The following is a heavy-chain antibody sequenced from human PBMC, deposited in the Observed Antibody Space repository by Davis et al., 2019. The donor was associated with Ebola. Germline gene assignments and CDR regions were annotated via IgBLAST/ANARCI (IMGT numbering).Heavy chain of an antibody. Sequence: GGSLRLSCPVSGFTFSNYSMHWVRQAPGKGLEYVSAITNNGDRTYYANSVKGRFTISRDNSKNMLFLQMGSLRAEDMAVYYCVRDRAVGGTWLDYWGQGTLVTVSS. CDR2: ITNNGDRT. V-gene: IGHV3-64*01. J-gene: IGHJ4*02. CDR1: GFTFSNYS. CDR3: VRDRAVGGTWLDY. D-gene: IGHD1-26*01.